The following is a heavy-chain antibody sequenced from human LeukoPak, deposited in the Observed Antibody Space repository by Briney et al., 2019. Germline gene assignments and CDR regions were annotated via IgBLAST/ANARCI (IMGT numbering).Heavy chain of an antibody. V-gene: IGHV3-15*01. CDR2: IKSNNAGGTI. Sequence: KPGGSLRLSCAASGVTFSHLWMTWVRQVPGGGLEWVGRIKSNNAGGTIEYAGTVNGRFTISRDDSRDTLHLQMNTLKTEDTAVYYCNTDPPGTGARYMAVWGKGTTVTVSS. CDR3: NTDPPGTGARYMAV. D-gene: IGHD1-1*01. CDR1: GVTFSHLW. J-gene: IGHJ6*03.